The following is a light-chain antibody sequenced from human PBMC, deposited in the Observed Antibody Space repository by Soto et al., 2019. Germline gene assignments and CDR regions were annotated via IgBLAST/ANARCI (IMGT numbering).Light chain of an antibody. CDR1: QSISRS. CDR3: HQYNSWPPGT. J-gene: IGKJ2*01. CDR2: DAS. Sequence: EIVLTQSPAILSVSPGERATLSCRASQSISRSLAWYQQKPGQAPRLLTSDASTRATGIPARFSGSGSGTEFTLTISSLQSEDFALYYCHQYNSWPPGTFGQGTKVDIK. V-gene: IGKV3-15*01.